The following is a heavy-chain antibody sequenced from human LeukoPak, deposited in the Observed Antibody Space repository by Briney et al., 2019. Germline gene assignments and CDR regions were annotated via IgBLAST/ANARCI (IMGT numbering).Heavy chain of an antibody. CDR3: ARVGRRRNTYYYDSPLDAFDI. CDR1: GYTFTGYY. Sequence: WASVKVSCKASGYTFTGYYMHWVRQAPGQGLEWMGWINPNSGGTNYAQKFQGRVTMTRDTSIGTAYMELSRLRSDDTAVYYCARVGRRRNTYYYDSPLDAFDIWGQGTMVTVSS. V-gene: IGHV1-2*02. CDR2: INPNSGGT. J-gene: IGHJ3*02. D-gene: IGHD3-22*01.